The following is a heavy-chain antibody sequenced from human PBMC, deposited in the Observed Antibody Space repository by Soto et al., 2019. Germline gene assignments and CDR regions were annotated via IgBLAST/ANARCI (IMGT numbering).Heavy chain of an antibody. V-gene: IGHV1-46*01. Sequence: ASVKVSCKASGYTFTSYYMHWVRQAPGQGLEWMGIINPSGGSTSYAQKFQGRVTMTRDTSTSTVYMVLSSLRSEDTAVYYCARDRRRITIFGVVGVYYYYGMDVWGQGTTVTVSS. CDR1: GYTFTSYY. CDR3: ARDRRRITIFGVVGVYYYYGMDV. CDR2: INPSGGST. J-gene: IGHJ6*02. D-gene: IGHD3-3*01.